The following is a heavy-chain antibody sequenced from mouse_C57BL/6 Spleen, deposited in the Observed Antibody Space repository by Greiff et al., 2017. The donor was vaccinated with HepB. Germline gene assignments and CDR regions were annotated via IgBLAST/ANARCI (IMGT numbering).Heavy chain of an antibody. J-gene: IGHJ1*03. Sequence: VQLQQSGAELVRPGASVTLSCKASGYTFTDYEMHWVKQTPVHGLEWIGAIDPETGGTAYNQKFKGKAILTADKSSSTAYMELRSLTSEDSAVYYCTREGIYYGNLWYFDVWGTGTTVTVSS. CDR3: TREGIYYGNLWYFDV. CDR1: GYTFTDYE. CDR2: IDPETGGT. V-gene: IGHV1-15*01. D-gene: IGHD2-1*01.